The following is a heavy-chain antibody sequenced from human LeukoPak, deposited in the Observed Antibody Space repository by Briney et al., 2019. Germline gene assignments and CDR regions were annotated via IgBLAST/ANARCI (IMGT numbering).Heavy chain of an antibody. CDR2: INQDSSEK. Sequence: PGGSLRLSCVASGITFRNYWMSWVRQAPGKGLEWVANINQDSSEKYYVDSVEGRFTISRDNAKNSLYLQLNTLRPEDAAVYYCVQGWRDYWGQGTLVTVSS. CDR3: VQGWRDY. J-gene: IGHJ4*02. CDR1: GITFRNYW. V-gene: IGHV3-7*01. D-gene: IGHD2-15*01.